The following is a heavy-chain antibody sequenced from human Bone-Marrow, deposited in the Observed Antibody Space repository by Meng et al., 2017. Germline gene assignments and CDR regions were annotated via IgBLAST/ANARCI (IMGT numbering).Heavy chain of an antibody. CDR2: ISAYNGNT. CDR1: GYTFTSYG. CDR3: ARGYCSGGSCYRLIYYYYYGMDV. Sequence: ASVKVSCKASGYTFTSYGISWVRQAPGQGLEWMGWISAYNGNTNYAQKLQGRVTMTTDTSTSTAYMELRSLRSDDTAVYYCARGYCSGGSCYRLIYYYYYGMDVWGQGTTVTVSS. J-gene: IGHJ6*02. V-gene: IGHV1-18*01. D-gene: IGHD2-15*01.